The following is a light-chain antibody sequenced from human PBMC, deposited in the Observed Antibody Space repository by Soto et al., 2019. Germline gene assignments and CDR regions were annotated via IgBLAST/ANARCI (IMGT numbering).Light chain of an antibody. Sequence: EIVLTQSPGTLSLSPGERATLSCRASHSVSSYYLAWYQQKPGQAPRLLIYAASSRATGIPDRFSGGGSGTDFTLTISRLEPEDFVVYSCQQCGSSPWTVGQGTNVEIQ. CDR1: HSVSSYY. J-gene: IGKJ1*01. V-gene: IGKV3-20*01. CDR2: AAS. CDR3: QQCGSSPWT.